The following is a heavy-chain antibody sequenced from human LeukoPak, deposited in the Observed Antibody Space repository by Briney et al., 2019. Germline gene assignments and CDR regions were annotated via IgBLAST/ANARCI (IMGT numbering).Heavy chain of an antibody. CDR3: AREPLPGSSGELCCFDP. J-gene: IGHJ5*02. CDR2: IYYSGST. Sequence: SETLSLTCTVSGGSISSSSYYWGWIRQPPGKGLEWIGIIYYSGSTYYNPSLKSRVTISVDTPKNQFSLKLSSVTAADTAVYYCAREPLPGSSGELCCFDPWGQGNLVTVSS. CDR1: GGSISSSSYY. D-gene: IGHD3-10*01. V-gene: IGHV4-39*07.